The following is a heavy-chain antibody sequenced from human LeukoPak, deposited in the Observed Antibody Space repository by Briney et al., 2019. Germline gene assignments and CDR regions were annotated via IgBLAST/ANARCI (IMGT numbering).Heavy chain of an antibody. CDR3: ARITETPDFWSGYVYFDY. J-gene: IGHJ4*02. V-gene: IGHV4-59*01. CDR2: IYYSGST. D-gene: IGHD3-3*01. Sequence: PSETLSLTCAVYGGSFSGYYWSWIRQPPGKGLEWIGYIYYSGSTNYNPSLKSRVTISVDTSKNQFSLKLSSVTAADTAVYYCARITETPDFWSGYVYFDYWGQGTLVTVSS. CDR1: GGSFSGYY.